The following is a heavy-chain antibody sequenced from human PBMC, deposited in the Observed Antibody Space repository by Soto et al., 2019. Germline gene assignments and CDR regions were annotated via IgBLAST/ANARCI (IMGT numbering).Heavy chain of an antibody. Sequence: EVQLLESGGGLVQPGGSLRLSCAASGFTFSSYAMSWVRQAPGTGLEWVSAISGNVGSTYYADSVKGRFTISRDNSKDKMYLHMNSLRAEATAVSDWANVRRRAWVAVGGTPENDACDIWGQRTIVTVSS. D-gene: IGHD6-19*01. J-gene: IGHJ3*02. V-gene: IGHV3-23*01. CDR3: ANVRRRAWVAVGGTPENDACDI. CDR1: GFTFSSYA. CDR2: ISGNVGST.